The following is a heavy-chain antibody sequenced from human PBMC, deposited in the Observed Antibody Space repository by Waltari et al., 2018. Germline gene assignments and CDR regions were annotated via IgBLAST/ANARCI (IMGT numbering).Heavy chain of an antibody. Sequence: VQLVESGGGLVQPGGSLRLSCAASGFTLSSYWMSWVRQAPGKGLEWVAVIWYDGSNKYYADSVKGRFTISRDNSKNTLYLQMNSLRAEDTAVYYCARDENSRWVWGQGTTVTVSS. V-gene: IGHV3-33*08. D-gene: IGHD2-15*01. CDR2: IWYDGSNK. J-gene: IGHJ6*02. CDR3: ARDENSRWV. CDR1: GFTLSSYW.